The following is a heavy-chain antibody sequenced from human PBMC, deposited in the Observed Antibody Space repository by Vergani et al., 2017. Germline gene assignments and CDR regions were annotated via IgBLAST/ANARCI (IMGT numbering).Heavy chain of an antibody. Sequence: QVQLQQWGAGLLKPSETLSLTCAIYGGSFNAYCWTWIRQPPGKGLEWIGEIRHDGITHYSPSLKSRVTISIDTSTHQFSLNLRSVTAADTAVYYCAREGYCTNGVCFTLFDVWGQGGLVTVSS. J-gene: IGHJ4*02. D-gene: IGHD2-8*01. V-gene: IGHV4-34*01. CDR1: GGSFNAYC. CDR2: IRHDGIT. CDR3: AREGYCTNGVCFTLFDV.